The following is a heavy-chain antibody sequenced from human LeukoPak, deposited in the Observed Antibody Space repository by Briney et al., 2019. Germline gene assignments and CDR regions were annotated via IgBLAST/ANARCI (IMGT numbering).Heavy chain of an antibody. CDR2: IKQDGSEK. J-gene: IGHJ3*02. V-gene: IGHV3-7*01. CDR3: ARLARKFIVGATGAFDI. D-gene: IGHD1-26*01. CDR1: GFTFSSYW. Sequence: PGGSLRLSCAASGFTFSSYWMSWVRQAPGKGLEWVANIKQDGSEKYYVDSVKGRFTISRDNAKNSLYLQMNSLRAEDTAVYYCARLARKFIVGATGAFDIRGQGTMVTVSS.